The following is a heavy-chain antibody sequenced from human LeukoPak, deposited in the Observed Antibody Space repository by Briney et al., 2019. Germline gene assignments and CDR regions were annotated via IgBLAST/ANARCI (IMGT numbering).Heavy chain of an antibody. Sequence: GGSLSLSCAASGFPFSSYAMNWVRQAPGKGLEWVSVIAGSDGFTQYADSVKGRFTISRDNSKNTVYLQMNRLRVEDTALYYCVRSLDYWGQGTLVTVSS. CDR1: GFPFSSYA. CDR2: IAGSDGFT. J-gene: IGHJ4*02. CDR3: VRSLDY. V-gene: IGHV3-23*01.